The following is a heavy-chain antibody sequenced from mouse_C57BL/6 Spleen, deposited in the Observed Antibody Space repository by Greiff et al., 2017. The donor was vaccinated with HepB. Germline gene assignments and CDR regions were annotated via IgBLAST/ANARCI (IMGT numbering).Heavy chain of an antibody. CDR1: GYTFTSYW. V-gene: IGHV1-69*01. D-gene: IGHD2-4*01. CDR3: ARRHDYLYYFDY. Sequence: VQLQQPGAELVMPGASVKLSCKASGYTFTSYWMHWVKQRPGQGLEWIGEIDPSDSYTNYNQKFKGKSTLTVDKSSSTAYMQLSSLTSEDSAVYYCARRHDYLYYFDYWGQGTTLTVSS. CDR2: IDPSDSYT. J-gene: IGHJ2*01.